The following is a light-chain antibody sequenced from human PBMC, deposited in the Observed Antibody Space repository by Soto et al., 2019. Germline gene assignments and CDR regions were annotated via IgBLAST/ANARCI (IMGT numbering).Light chain of an antibody. CDR1: QSISNY. V-gene: IGKV1-39*01. CDR2: AAS. CDR3: QQSYNTPRT. J-gene: IGKJ1*01. Sequence: DIQMTQSPSSLSASVGDRVSITCRASQSISNYLNWCQQKPGKAPKVLIYAASSLQSGVPSRFSGSGSGTDFTLTISSLQPEDFATYYCQQSYNTPRTLGQGTKVDIK.